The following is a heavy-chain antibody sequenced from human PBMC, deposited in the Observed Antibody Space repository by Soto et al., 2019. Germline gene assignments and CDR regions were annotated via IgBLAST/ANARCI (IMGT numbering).Heavy chain of an antibody. V-gene: IGHV4-34*01. CDR2: INHSGST. D-gene: IGHD2-2*01. Sequence: QVQLQQWGAGLLKPSETLSLTCAVYGGSFSGYYWSWIRQPPGKGLEWIGEINHSGSTNYNPSLKSRVTISVDTSKNQFSLKLSSVTAADTAVYYCARGGDCSSTSCYRPYYYYYYMDVWGKGTTVTVSS. J-gene: IGHJ6*03. CDR1: GGSFSGYY. CDR3: ARGGDCSSTSCYRPYYYYYYMDV.